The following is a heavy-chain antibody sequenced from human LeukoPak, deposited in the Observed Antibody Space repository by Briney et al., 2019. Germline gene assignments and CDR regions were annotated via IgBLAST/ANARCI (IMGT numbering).Heavy chain of an antibody. CDR2: ISGDGDST. V-gene: IGHV3-43*02. CDR1: GFSFDDYA. J-gene: IGHJ4*02. D-gene: IGHD6-13*01. CDR3: AKDTGITPSGISGFFDF. Sequence: GGSLRLSCAASGFSFDDYAMHWVRQAPEKGLEWVSLISGDGDSTYYADSVKGRFTISRDNSKDSLYLQMNSLRTEDTALYYCAKDTGITPSGISGFFDFWGQGTLVTVSS.